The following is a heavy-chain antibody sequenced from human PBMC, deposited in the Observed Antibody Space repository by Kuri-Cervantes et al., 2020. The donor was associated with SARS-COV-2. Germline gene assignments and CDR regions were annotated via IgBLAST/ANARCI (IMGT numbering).Heavy chain of an antibody. J-gene: IGHJ4*02. V-gene: IGHV3-11*04. D-gene: IGHD7-27*01. Sequence: GGSLRLSCAASGFTFSDYYMSWIRQAPGKGLEWVSYISSSGSTIYYADSVKGRFTISRDNAKNSLYLQMSSLRAEDTAVYYCARDLRLGKSLDYWGQGTLVTVSS. CDR2: ISSSGSTI. CDR3: ARDLRLGKSLDY. CDR1: GFTFSDYY.